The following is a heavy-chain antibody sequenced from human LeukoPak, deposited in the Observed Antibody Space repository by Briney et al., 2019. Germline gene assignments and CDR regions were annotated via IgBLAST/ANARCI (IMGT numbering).Heavy chain of an antibody. CDR1: GFTFGSCV. D-gene: IGHD3-22*01. CDR3: AREGVSNTSGYSYYFFGMDV. J-gene: IGHJ6*02. CDR2: VSYDGRSN. Sequence: GGSLRLSCTASGFTFGSCVMHWVRQAPGKGLEWVAVVSYDGRSNYSADSVKGRITISRDNSKNTLFLHMNGLRTEDSAVYYSAREGVSNTSGYSYYFFGMDVWGQGTTVTVSS. V-gene: IGHV3-30*04.